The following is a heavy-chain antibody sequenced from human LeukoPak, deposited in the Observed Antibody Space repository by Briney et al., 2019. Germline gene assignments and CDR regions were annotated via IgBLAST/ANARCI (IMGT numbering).Heavy chain of an antibody. V-gene: IGHV1-18*01. Sequence: ASVRDCCKASGYTFSNFGISWVRQAPGQGLEWMGWINPYIGDTNYAQKFQGRLTMTTDTSTNTAYMELRSLRSDDTAVYYCGKIAVAGYSLDWWGQGTLVTVSS. CDR2: INPYIGDT. J-gene: IGHJ4*02. D-gene: IGHD6-19*01. CDR3: GKIAVAGYSLDW. CDR1: GYTFSNFG.